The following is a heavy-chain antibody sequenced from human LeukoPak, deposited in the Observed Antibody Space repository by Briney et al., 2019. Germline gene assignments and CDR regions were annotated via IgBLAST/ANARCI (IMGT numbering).Heavy chain of an antibody. V-gene: IGHV3-23*01. J-gene: IGHJ4*02. CDR3: AKGKASGWYIVDY. CDR2: ISGSGGST. CDR1: GFTFSSYA. D-gene: IGHD6-19*01. Sequence: PGGSLRLSCAAPGFTFSSYAMTWVRQAPGKGLEGVSSISGSGGSTYYADSVKGRFTISRDNSKNTLYLQMNSLRAEDTAVYYCAKGKASGWYIVDYWGQGTLVTVSS.